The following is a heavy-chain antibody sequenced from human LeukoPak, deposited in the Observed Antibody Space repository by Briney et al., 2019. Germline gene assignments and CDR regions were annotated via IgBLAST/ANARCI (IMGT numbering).Heavy chain of an antibody. CDR1: GYTFTSYD. CDR3: ARVYSGSSSNWFDP. V-gene: IGHV1-8*01. J-gene: IGHJ5*02. CDR2: MNPNSGNT. Sequence: ASVKVSCKASGYTFTSYDINWVRQATGQGLEWMGWMNPNSGNTGYAQKFQGKVTMTRNTSISTAYMELSSLRSEDTAVYYCARVYSGSSSNWFDPWGQGTLVTVSS. D-gene: IGHD1-26*01.